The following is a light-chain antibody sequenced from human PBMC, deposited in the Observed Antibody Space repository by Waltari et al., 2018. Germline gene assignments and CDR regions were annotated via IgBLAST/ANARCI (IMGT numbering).Light chain of an antibody. CDR3: AAWDDSLNGHWV. J-gene: IGLJ3*02. CDR2: SND. V-gene: IGLV1-44*01. Sequence: QSVLTQPPSASGTPGQRVTISCSGRRFNIRSNAVNWYQQLPGTSPKLLIYSNDQRPSGVPDRVSGSKSGTSASLDISGLQSEDEADYYCAAWDDSLNGHWVFGGGTKLTVL. CDR1: RFNIRSNA.